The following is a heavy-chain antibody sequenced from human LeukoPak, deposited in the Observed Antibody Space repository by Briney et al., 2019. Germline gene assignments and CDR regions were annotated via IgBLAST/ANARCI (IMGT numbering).Heavy chain of an antibody. Sequence: QPGGPLRLSCTASGFSFTIYNMNWVRQAPGKGLEWVSYISGSSFTMYYADSVKGRFTISRDNAKNSLYLQMNSLRDEDTAVYYCARGSPGGMDVWGQGTTVTVSS. V-gene: IGHV3-48*02. D-gene: IGHD3-10*01. CDR2: ISGSSFTM. CDR1: GFSFTIYN. J-gene: IGHJ6*02. CDR3: ARGSPGGMDV.